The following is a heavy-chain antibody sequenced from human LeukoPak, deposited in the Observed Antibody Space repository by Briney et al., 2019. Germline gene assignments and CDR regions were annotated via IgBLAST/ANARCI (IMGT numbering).Heavy chain of an antibody. CDR3: ARDRMADLYYFDY. CDR1: GFTFSSYG. Sequence: GGSLRLSCAASGFTFSSYGMHWVRQATGKGLEWVAVIWYDGSNKYYADSVKGRFTISRDNSKNTLYLQMNSLRAEDTAVYYCARDRMADLYYFDYWGQGTLVTVSS. CDR2: IWYDGSNK. D-gene: IGHD2-8*01. V-gene: IGHV3-33*01. J-gene: IGHJ4*02.